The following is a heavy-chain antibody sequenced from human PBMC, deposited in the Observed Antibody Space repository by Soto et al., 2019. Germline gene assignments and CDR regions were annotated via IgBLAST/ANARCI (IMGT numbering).Heavy chain of an antibody. CDR1: GFIFSDFL. V-gene: IGHV3-21*01. J-gene: IGHJ4*02. CDR2: ITGTSAFT. Sequence: GGSLRLSCSASGFIFSDFLLNWVRQAQGNGLEWLSSITGTSAFTHYADSIEGRFTISRYKPNNLLLLLMDNLRPEDTAVYYCARDNLAFQGAFDLLGQGTLVTVSS. CDR3: ARDNLAFQGAFDL. D-gene: IGHD3-16*01.